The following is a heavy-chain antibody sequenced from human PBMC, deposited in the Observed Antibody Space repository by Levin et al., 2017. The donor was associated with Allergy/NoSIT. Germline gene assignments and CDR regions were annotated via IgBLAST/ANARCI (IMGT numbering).Heavy chain of an antibody. CDR2: ISSSSSYI. CDR1: GFTFSSYS. Sequence: TAGGSLRLSCAASGFTFSSYSMNWVRQAPGKGLEWVSSISSSSSYIYYADSVKGRFTISRDNAKNSLYLQMNSLRAEDTAVYYCARDTLTNTAMVHFDYWGQGTLVTVSS. V-gene: IGHV3-21*01. CDR3: ARDTLTNTAMVHFDY. D-gene: IGHD5-18*01. J-gene: IGHJ4*02.